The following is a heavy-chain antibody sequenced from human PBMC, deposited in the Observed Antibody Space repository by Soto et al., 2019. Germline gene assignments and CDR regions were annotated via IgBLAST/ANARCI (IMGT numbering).Heavy chain of an antibody. CDR3: AREPIYCSGGSCYPSGAFDI. J-gene: IGHJ3*02. CDR1: GFTFSSYW. V-gene: IGHV3-7*01. Sequence: HPGGSLRLSCAASGFTFSSYWMSWVRQAPGKGLEWVANIKQDGSEKYYVDSVKGRFTISRDNAKNSLYLQMNSLRAEDTAVYYCAREPIYCSGGSCYPSGAFDIWGQGTMVTVSS. D-gene: IGHD2-15*01. CDR2: IKQDGSEK.